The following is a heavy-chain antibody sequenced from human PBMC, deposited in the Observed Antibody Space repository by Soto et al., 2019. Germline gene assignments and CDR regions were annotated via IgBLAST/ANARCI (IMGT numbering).Heavy chain of an antibody. D-gene: IGHD2-2*01. J-gene: IGHJ6*02. CDR3: ATRRDASYYYYGMDV. CDR2: ISGSGDNT. CDR1: GFTFSTYA. Sequence: VQLVESGGGLVQPGGSLRLSCAASGFTFSTYAMTWVRQAPGKGLEWVSGISGSGDNTYYADSVKGRFTISRDNSKNTLFLQMNSLRAEDTAVYYCATRRDASYYYYGMDVWGQGTTVTVSS. V-gene: IGHV3-23*04.